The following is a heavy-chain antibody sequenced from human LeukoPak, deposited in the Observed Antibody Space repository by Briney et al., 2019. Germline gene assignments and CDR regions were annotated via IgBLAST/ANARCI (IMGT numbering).Heavy chain of an antibody. V-gene: IGHV3-21*01. J-gene: IGHJ5*02. CDR1: GFTFSSYS. CDR2: ISSSSSYI. D-gene: IGHD2-21*02. CDR3: ARDRGYCGGDCYSVNWFDP. Sequence: KPGGSLRLSCAASGFTFSSYSMNWVRQAPGKGLEWVSSISSSSSYIYYADSVKGRFTISRDNAKNSLYLQMNSLRAEDTAVYYCARDRGYCGGDCYSVNWFDPWGQGTLVTVSS.